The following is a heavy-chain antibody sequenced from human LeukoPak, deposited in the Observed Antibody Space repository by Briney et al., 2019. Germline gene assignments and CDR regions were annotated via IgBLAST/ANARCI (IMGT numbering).Heavy chain of an antibody. D-gene: IGHD2-21*01. CDR2: TLYDGSSQ. Sequence: GGSLRLSCVASGFTFSGYGMHWVRQAPGRGLEWVALTLYDGSSQYYADSLRGRFTISTDNSKNTLFLQINNVTHDDTAVYYCANVLVLWQFVLDFWGQGTPVTVSS. CDR1: GFTFSGYG. CDR3: ANVLVLWQFVLDF. V-gene: IGHV3-30*02. J-gene: IGHJ4*02.